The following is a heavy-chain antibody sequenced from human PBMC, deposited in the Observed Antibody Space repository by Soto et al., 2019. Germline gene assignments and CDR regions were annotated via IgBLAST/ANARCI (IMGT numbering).Heavy chain of an antibody. D-gene: IGHD3-9*01. J-gene: IGHJ6*03. CDR1: GGSISSGDYY. V-gene: IGHV4-30-4*01. Sequence: SETLSLTCTVSGGSISSGDYYWSWIRQPPGKGLEWIGYIYYSGSTYYNPSLKSRVTISVDTSKNQFSLKLSSVTAADTAVYYCARRYFDWLFDYYYMDVWGKGTTVPVSS. CDR2: IYYSGST. CDR3: ARRYFDWLFDYYYMDV.